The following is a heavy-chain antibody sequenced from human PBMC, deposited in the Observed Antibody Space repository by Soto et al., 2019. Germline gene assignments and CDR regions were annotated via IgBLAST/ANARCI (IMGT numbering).Heavy chain of an antibody. CDR2: SRNKANSYTT. V-gene: IGHV3-72*01. CDR1: GFTLSDHY. D-gene: IGHD3-9*01. J-gene: IGHJ4*02. CDR3: GRVGLGYYIDS. Sequence: EVQLVESGGGLVQPGGSLRLSCAASGFTLSDHYMDWVRQAPGKGLEWVGRSRNKANSYTTEYAASVKGRFTISRDDSKHSLYMQIDSMKTEEMAVYYCGRVGLGYYIDSWGQGTLVTVSS.